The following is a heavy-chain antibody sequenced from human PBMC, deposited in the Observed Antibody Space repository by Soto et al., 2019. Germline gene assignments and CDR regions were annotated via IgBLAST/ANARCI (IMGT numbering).Heavy chain of an antibody. CDR3: ARYSGYGAGHSGSPVLAF. D-gene: IGHD3-10*01. Sequence: SWISKTPGKGLEWLATIKTDASEKKYVDSVKGRFTVFRDNAKNSLYLQMDSLRAEDTAVYYCARYSGYGAGHSGSPVLAFWGRG. CDR2: IKTDASEK. J-gene: IGHJ2*01. V-gene: IGHV3-7*01.